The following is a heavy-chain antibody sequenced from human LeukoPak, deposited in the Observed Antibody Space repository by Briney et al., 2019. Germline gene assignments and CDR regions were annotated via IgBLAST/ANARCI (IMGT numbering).Heavy chain of an antibody. V-gene: IGHV3-23*01. CDR1: GFTFSSYG. CDR3: AKSSGDYPGAFDI. J-gene: IGHJ3*02. CDR2: ISGSGGST. Sequence: AGGPLRLSCAASGFTFSSYGMSWVRQAPGKGLEWVSAISGSGGSTYYADSVKGRFTISRDNSKNTLYLQMNSLRAEDTAVYYCAKSSGDYPGAFDIWGQGTMVTVSS. D-gene: IGHD6-19*01.